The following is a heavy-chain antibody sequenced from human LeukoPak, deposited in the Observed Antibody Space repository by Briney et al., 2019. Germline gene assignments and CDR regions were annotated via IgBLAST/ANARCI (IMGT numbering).Heavy chain of an antibody. D-gene: IGHD3-16*02. V-gene: IGHV3-73*01. CDR1: GFTFSGSA. Sequence: GGSLKLSCAASGFTFSGSAMHWVRQASGKGLEWVGRIRSKANSYATAYAASVKGRFTISRDDSKNTAYLQMNSLKTEDTAVYYCAKGHPGYDYVWGSYRYREQLDYWGQGTLVTVSS. CDR2: IRSKANSYAT. CDR3: AKGHPGYDYVWGSYRYREQLDY. J-gene: IGHJ4*02.